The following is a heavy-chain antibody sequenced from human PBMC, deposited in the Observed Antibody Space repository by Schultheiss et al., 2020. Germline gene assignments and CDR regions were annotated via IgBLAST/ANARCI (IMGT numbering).Heavy chain of an antibody. D-gene: IGHD1-1*01. Sequence: GGSLRLSCAASGFTSRNYAMSWVRQAPGKGLEWVSAISPGADSTYYAASVRGRFTISRDNSKNTLYLQMNSLRAEDTAVYYCAREAELEPRGIRFDYWGQGTLVTVSS. CDR2: ISPGADST. CDR1: GFTSRNYA. J-gene: IGHJ4*02. V-gene: IGHV3-23*01. CDR3: AREAELEPRGIRFDY.